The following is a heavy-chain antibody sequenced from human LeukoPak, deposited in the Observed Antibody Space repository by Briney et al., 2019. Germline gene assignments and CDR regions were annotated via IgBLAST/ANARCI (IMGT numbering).Heavy chain of an antibody. J-gene: IGHJ4*02. CDR3: ATDKLGGSGSLDY. D-gene: IGHD3-10*01. CDR1: GFTFSTYS. Sequence: GGSLRLSCAASGFTFSTYSMSWVRQAPGKGLEWVANIKQDGSEKYYVDSVKGRFTISRDNAKNSLYLQMNSLRAEDTAVYYCATDKLGGSGSLDYWGQGTLVTVSS. V-gene: IGHV3-7*03. CDR2: IKQDGSEK.